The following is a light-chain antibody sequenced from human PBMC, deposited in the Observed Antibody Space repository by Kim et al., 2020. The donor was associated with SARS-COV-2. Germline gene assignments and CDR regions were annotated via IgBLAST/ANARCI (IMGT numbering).Light chain of an antibody. CDR3: ATWDGSLNGWV. CDR1: SPNIGRAT. J-gene: IGLJ3*02. Sequence: GKWVPFSCSGSSPNIGRATVNWYQHLPGTAPTLLIYNNNQRPSGVPDRFSGSKSGTSASLAISGLQSDDEADYYCATWDGSLNGWVFGGGTQLTVL. V-gene: IGLV1-44*01. CDR2: NNN.